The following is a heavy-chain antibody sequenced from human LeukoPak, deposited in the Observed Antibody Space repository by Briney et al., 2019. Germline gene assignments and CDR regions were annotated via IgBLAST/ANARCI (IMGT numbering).Heavy chain of an antibody. CDR1: GFTFSSHA. CDR3: ACTADYYYYLDV. J-gene: IGHJ6*03. CDR2: VSGSGDNT. V-gene: IGHV3-23*01. Sequence: GGSRRLSCAASGFTFSSHAMSWVRQAPGEGREWVSAVSGSGDNTYYADSVKGRFTIFRDNSKNTLYLHMSSLRAEDTAVYYCACTADYYYYLDVRGKGTTVTVSS. D-gene: IGHD5-18*01.